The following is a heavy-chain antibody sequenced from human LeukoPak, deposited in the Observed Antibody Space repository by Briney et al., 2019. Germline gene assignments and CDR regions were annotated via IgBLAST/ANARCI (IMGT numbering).Heavy chain of an antibody. Sequence: ASVKVSCKASGYTFTNHDINWVRQASGQGLEWMGWMHSNSGNTGYAQKFQGRVSMTTNPSISTAYMELGSLRSEDTAIYYCARAVRDYYDSSGNYDAFDIWGQGTMVTVSS. D-gene: IGHD3-22*01. CDR1: GYTFTNHD. J-gene: IGHJ3*02. CDR2: MHSNSGNT. V-gene: IGHV1-8*01. CDR3: ARAVRDYYDSSGNYDAFDI.